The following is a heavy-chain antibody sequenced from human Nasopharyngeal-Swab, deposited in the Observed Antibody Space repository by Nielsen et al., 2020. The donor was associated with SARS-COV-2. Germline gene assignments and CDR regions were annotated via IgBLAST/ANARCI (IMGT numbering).Heavy chain of an antibody. CDR2: MNPNSGNT. V-gene: IGHV1-8*01. D-gene: IGHD6-19*01. CDR3: ARISGSSGWYAVDAFDI. J-gene: IGHJ3*02. Sequence: ASMKVSCKASGYTFTSYDINWVRQATGQGLEWMGWMNPNSGNTGYAQKFQGRVTMTRNTSISTAYMELSSLRSEDTAVYYCARISGSSGWYAVDAFDIWGQGTMVTVSS. CDR1: GYTFTSYD.